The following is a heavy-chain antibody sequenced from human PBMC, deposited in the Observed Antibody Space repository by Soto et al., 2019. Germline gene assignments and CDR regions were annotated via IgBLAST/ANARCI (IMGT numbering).Heavy chain of an antibody. D-gene: IGHD5-12*01. CDR3: EKDGGKDGYFGNWVDP. Sequence: QVHLVQSGAEVKKPGSSVKVSCKASGGTFSNYAITWVRQSPGQGLEWLGRIIPIFGSVTFAQKVQGRITLTADESTTTVYMELSSLRSYDTAVYYCEKDGGKDGYFGNWVDPWGQGTQVTVSS. CDR2: IIPIFGSV. CDR1: GGTFSNYA. V-gene: IGHV1-69*15. J-gene: IGHJ5*02.